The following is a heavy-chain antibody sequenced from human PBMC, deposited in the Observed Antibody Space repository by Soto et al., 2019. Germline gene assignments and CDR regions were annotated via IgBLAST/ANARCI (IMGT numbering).Heavy chain of an antibody. J-gene: IGHJ3*02. Sequence: GGSLRLSCAASGFAFTSCSMNWVRQAPGKGLEWVSYIRGTTHYADSVKGRFTISRDNARSSLYLQMNSLRADDTAVYYCARDDSFAFDIWGQGTIVTVSS. V-gene: IGHV3-48*01. CDR3: ARDDSFAFDI. D-gene: IGHD2-21*01. CDR1: GFAFTSCS. CDR2: IRGTT.